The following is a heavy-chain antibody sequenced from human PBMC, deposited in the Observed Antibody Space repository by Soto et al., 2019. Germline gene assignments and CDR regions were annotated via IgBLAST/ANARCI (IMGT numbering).Heavy chain of an antibody. J-gene: IGHJ4*02. CDR3: ARVENGTNYFDY. CDR1: GFTFSSYA. D-gene: IGHD1-1*01. CDR2: IRGSGNT. V-gene: IGHV3-23*01. Sequence: GGSLRLSCAASGFTFSSYAMSWVRQAPGKGLEWVSTIRGSGNTYYADSVKGRFTISRDNSKNTLYLQMSSLRAEDTAVYYCARVENGTNYFDYWGQGTLVTGSS.